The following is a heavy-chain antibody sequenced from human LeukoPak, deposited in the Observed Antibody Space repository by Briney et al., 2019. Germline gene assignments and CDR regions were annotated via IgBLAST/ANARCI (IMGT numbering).Heavy chain of an antibody. CDR2: ITGSGAYT. D-gene: IGHD3-10*02. J-gene: IGHJ6*04. CDR1: GFTFSTSW. V-gene: IGHV3-21*01. Sequence: GGSLRLSCEASGFTFSTSWMYWVRQAPGKGQEWVSAITGSGAYTNYADSVKGRFTISRDNAKNSLYLQMNSLRAEDTAVYYCAELGITMIGGVWGKGTTVTISS. CDR3: AELGITMIGGV.